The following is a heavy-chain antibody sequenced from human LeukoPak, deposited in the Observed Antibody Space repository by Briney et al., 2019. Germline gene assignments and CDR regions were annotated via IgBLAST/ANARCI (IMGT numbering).Heavy chain of an antibody. Sequence: SETLTLTCTVSGGSISSYYWSWIRQPPGKGLEWIGYIYYSGSTNYNPSLKSRVTISVDTSKNQFSLKLSSVTAADTAVYYCAGHTYAGLGDYWGQGTLVTVSS. V-gene: IGHV4-59*01. D-gene: IGHD6-19*01. CDR2: IYYSGST. J-gene: IGHJ4*02. CDR1: GGSISSYY. CDR3: AGHTYAGLGDY.